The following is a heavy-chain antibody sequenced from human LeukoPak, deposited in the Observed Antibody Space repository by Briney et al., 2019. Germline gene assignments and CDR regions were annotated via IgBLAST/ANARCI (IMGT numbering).Heavy chain of an antibody. D-gene: IGHD2-21*02. CDR1: GFTFSSYG. CDR2: IWYDGSNK. CDR3: AKEKEPLAYCGGDCYYSAFDY. V-gene: IGHV3-33*06. Sequence: GRSLRLSCAASGFTFSSYGMHWVRQAPGKGLEWVAVIWYDGSNKYYADSVKGRFTISRDNSKNTLYLQMNSLRAEATAVYYCAKEKEPLAYCGGDCYYSAFDYWGQGTLVTVSS. J-gene: IGHJ4*02.